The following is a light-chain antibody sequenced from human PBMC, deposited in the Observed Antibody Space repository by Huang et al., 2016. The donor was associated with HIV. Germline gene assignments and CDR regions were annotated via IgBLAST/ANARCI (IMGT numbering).Light chain of an antibody. Sequence: EIVLTQSPATLSLSPGERATLYCRASQSVHSYLAWYQQKPGKEPRLLIYDASNRATGIPARCSGSGSGTDFTLTISNLQSEDFAVYYCQQRSAWPLTFGGGTKVEI. CDR3: QQRSAWPLT. CDR2: DAS. CDR1: QSVHSY. J-gene: IGKJ4*01. V-gene: IGKV3-11*01.